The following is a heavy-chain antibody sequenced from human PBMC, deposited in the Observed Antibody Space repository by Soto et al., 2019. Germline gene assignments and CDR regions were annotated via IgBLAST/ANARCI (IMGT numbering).Heavy chain of an antibody. V-gene: IGHV3-48*03. CDR2: ISSSGNTI. J-gene: IGHJ2*01. CDR1: EFTFSSYE. CDR3: ARPRVAPYWYFDL. Sequence: QAGGFLRLSCAASEFTFSSYEMNWVRQAPGKGLEWVSYISSSGNTIYYADSVKGRFTISRDNAKNSLSLQMNSLRAEDTAVYYCARPRVAPYWYFDLWGRGTLVTVSS. D-gene: IGHD2-15*01.